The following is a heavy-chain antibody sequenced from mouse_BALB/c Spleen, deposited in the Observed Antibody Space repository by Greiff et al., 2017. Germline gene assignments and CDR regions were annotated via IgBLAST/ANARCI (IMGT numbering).Heavy chain of an antibody. J-gene: IGHJ4*01. CDR3: ARSSMDY. CDR1: GYSFTGYF. Sequence: EVQRVESGPELVKPGASVKISCKASGYSFTGYFMNWVMQSHGKSLEWIGRINPYNGDTFYNQKFKGKATLTVDKSSSTAHMELRSLASEDSAVYYCARSSMDYWGQGTSVTVSS. CDR2: INPYNGDT. V-gene: IGHV1-20*02.